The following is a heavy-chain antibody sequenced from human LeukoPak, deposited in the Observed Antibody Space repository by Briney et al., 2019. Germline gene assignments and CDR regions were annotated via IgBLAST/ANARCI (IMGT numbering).Heavy chain of an antibody. CDR2: IYPTGIT. CDR1: GGSISSGGYY. D-gene: IGHD1-26*01. Sequence: SQTLFLTCTVSGGSISSGGYYWSWIRQHPGKGLEWIGYIYPTGITFYNPSLKSRVTISVDTSKNQFSVNLRSVTAADTAVYYCARSPLEAAVGLVDYWGQGTLVTVSS. CDR3: ARSPLEAAVGLVDY. V-gene: IGHV4-31*03. J-gene: IGHJ4*02.